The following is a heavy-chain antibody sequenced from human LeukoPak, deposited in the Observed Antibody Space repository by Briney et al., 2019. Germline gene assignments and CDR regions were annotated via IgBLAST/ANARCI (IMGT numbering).Heavy chain of an antibody. D-gene: IGHD3-10*01. V-gene: IGHV3-48*01. CDR3: ATHELKDAFDI. Sequence: GGSLRLSCAASGFTVGSNYMSWVRQAPGKGLEWVSYISSSSSTIYYADSVKGRFTISRDNAKNSLYLQMNSLRAEDTAVYYCATHELKDAFDIWGQGTMVTVSS. CDR2: ISSSSSTI. CDR1: GFTVGSNY. J-gene: IGHJ3*02.